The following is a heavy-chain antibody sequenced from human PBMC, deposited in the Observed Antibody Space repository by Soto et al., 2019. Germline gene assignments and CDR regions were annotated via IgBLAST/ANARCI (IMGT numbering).Heavy chain of an antibody. J-gene: IGHJ4*02. CDR1: GYTFTVYY. CDR2: INPKSGGT. CDR3: ARDLAKGGGSAGFDY. V-gene: IGHV1-2*02. Sequence: ASVKVSCKASGYTFTVYYMQWVRQAPGQGLEWMGWINPKSGGTMYPQKFQGRVTMTWDTSISTAYMALTRLRSDDTAVYYCARDLAKGGGSAGFDYWGQGTLVTV. D-gene: IGHD1-26*01.